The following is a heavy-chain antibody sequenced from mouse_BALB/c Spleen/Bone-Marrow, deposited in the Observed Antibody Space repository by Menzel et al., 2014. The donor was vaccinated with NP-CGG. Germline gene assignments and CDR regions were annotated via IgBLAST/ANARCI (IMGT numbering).Heavy chain of an antibody. D-gene: IGHD1-2*01. CDR3: TRPYYGYVGYAY. Sequence: QVQLQQSGAELVKPGASVKLSCKASGYTFTSYYMYWVKQRPGQGLEWIGEINPSNGGTNFNEKFKSKATLTVDKSSSTAYMQLSSLTFDDSAIYYCTRPYYGYVGYAYWGQGTQVTVSA. J-gene: IGHJ3*01. V-gene: IGHV1S81*02. CDR2: INPSNGGT. CDR1: GYTFTSYY.